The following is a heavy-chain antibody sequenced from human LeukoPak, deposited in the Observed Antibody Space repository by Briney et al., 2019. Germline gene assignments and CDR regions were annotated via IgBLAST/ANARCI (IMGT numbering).Heavy chain of an antibody. V-gene: IGHV1-2*02. Sequence: DTLKLSCKVSGDTLTGYYMNWVRQTPGQGLEWMGWINPNSGGTKYAQKSQGRVTLTRDTSISTASTQLSRLSSHDPAVHYSGRECLTGIAVAGLDYWGQGTLVTVSS. CDR3: GRECLTGIAVAGLDY. J-gene: IGHJ4*02. CDR2: INPNSGGT. D-gene: IGHD6-19*01. CDR1: GDTLTGYY.